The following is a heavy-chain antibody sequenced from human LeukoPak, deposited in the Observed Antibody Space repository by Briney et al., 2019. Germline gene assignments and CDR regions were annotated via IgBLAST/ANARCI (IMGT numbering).Heavy chain of an antibody. D-gene: IGHD3-3*01. Sequence: SETLSLTCAVYGGSFSGYYWSWIRQPPGKGLEWIGEINHSGSTNYNPSLKSRVTISLDTSKNQFSLTLSSVTAADTAIYYCARHQGVVDLWGRGSLVAVSS. V-gene: IGHV4-34*01. J-gene: IGHJ2*01. CDR2: INHSGST. CDR3: ARHQGVVDL. CDR1: GGSFSGYY.